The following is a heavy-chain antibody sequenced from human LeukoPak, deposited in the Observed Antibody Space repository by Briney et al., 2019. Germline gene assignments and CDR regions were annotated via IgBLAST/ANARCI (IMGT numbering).Heavy chain of an antibody. J-gene: IGHJ4*02. CDR2: ISAYNGNT. CDR1: GYTFTSYG. Sequence: ASVKVSCKASGYTFTSYGISCVRQAPGQGLEWMGWISAYNGNTNYAQKLQGRVTMTTDTSTSTAYMELRSLRSDDTAVYYCAREASVLRYFDWLLYRKPYFDYWGQGTLVTVSS. D-gene: IGHD3-9*01. CDR3: AREASVLRYFDWLLYRKPYFDY. V-gene: IGHV1-18*01.